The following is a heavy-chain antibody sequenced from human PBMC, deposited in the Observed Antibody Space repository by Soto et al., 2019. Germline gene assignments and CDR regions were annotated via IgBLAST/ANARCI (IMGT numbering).Heavy chain of an antibody. CDR3: ARQRTTVVTQAYFDH. J-gene: IGHJ4*02. D-gene: IGHD2-21*02. CDR1: GGSISSYY. V-gene: IGHV4-59*05. CDR2: IYYSGRT. Sequence: PSETLSLTCTVSGGSISSYYWSWIRQPPGKGLEWIGSIYYSGRTYYNPSFKSRVTISIDTSKNQFSLMLSSVTATDTAVYYCARQRTTVVTQAYFDHWGQGALVTVSS.